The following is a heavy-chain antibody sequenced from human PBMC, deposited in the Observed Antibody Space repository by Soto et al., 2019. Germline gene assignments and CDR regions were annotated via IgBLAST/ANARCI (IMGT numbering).Heavy chain of an antibody. CDR3: ARDTGLAPTVWGY. CDR2: VYHSGST. CDR1: NDSIRSGTYY. V-gene: IGHV4-31*03. J-gene: IGHJ4*03. D-gene: IGHD7-27*01. Sequence: QLHLQESGPGLVKPSETLSLTCTVSNDSIRSGTYYWAWIRQPPGRGLEWIGYVYHSGSTHYNPSLRGRLTISIDTSKNQFSLRLISVTAADTALYYCARDTGLAPTVWGYWGHGTQVTVSS.